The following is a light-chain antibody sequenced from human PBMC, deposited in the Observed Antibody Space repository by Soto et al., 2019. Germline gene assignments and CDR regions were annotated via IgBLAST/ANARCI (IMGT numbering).Light chain of an antibody. V-gene: IGKV3-15*01. CDR1: QSINYS. CDR3: QQYNSWRSIS. J-gene: IGKJ5*01. Sequence: EIVMTQSPATLSVPPGERATLSCRASQSINYSLAWYQHKPGQAPRLLIYDTSTRAAGIPARFSGSGSGTDFTLTISSLQSEDFAVYYCQQYNSWRSISFGQGTRLEIK. CDR2: DTS.